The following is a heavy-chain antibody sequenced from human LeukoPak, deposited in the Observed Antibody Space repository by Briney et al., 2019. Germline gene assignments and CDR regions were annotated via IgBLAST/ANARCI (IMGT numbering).Heavy chain of an antibody. Sequence: PSETLSLTCIVSGYSISSGYYWGWIRQPPGKGLEWIGSIYSSGSTYYNPSLKSRVTISVDTSKNQFSLKLSSVTAADTAVYYCARSGSGYLRYYFDYWGQGTLVTVSS. CDR2: IYSSGST. CDR3: ARSGSGYLRYYFDY. V-gene: IGHV4-38-2*02. CDR1: GYSISSGYY. J-gene: IGHJ4*02. D-gene: IGHD5-12*01.